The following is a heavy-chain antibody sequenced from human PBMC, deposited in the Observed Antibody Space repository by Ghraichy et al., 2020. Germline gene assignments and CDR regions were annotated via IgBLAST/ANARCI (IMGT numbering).Heavy chain of an antibody. V-gene: IGHV4-59*01. CDR3: ARGPGSRHYMDV. J-gene: IGHJ6*03. D-gene: IGHD2-15*01. CDR1: GGSISSYY. Sequence: SETLSLTCTVSGGSISSYYWSWTRQPPGKGLEWIGYIYYSGSTNNNPSLKSRVTISVDMSKNQFSLKLTSVTAADTAVYYCARGPGSRHYMDVWGTGTTVTVSS. CDR2: IYYSGST.